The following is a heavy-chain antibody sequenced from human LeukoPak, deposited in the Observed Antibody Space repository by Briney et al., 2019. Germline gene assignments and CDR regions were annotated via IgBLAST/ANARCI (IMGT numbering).Heavy chain of an antibody. V-gene: IGHV4-59*01. CDR1: GGSISSYY. CDR3: ARVPNGAIGYYYYMDV. CDR2: IYYSGST. Sequence: SETLSLTCTVSGGSISSYYWSWIRQPPGKGLEWIGYIYYSGSTNYNPSLKSRVTISVDTSKNQFSLKLSSVTAADTAVYYCARVPNGAIGYYYYMDVWGKGTTVTISS. D-gene: IGHD2-2*01. J-gene: IGHJ6*03.